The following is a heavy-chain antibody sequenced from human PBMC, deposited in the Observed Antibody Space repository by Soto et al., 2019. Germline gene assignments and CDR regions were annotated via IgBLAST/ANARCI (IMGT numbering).Heavy chain of an antibody. CDR3: AKDMGDSGYYPFDY. CDR1: GFNFSSYA. V-gene: IGHV3-23*01. CDR2: ISGSGGST. D-gene: IGHD3-22*01. Sequence: GGSQRLSYAASGFNFSSYAMSWVRPAPGKGLEWVSAISGSGGSTYYADSVKGRFTISRDNSKNTLYLQMNSLRAEDTAVYYCAKDMGDSGYYPFDYWGQGTLVTVSS. J-gene: IGHJ4*02.